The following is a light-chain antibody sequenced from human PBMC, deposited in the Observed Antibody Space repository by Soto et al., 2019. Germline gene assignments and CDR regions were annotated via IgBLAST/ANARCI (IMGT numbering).Light chain of an antibody. CDR3: QQRSNWPGWT. Sequence: EIVLTQSPATLSLSPGERATLSCRASQSVSSYLAGYQQKPGQAPWLLIYDASNRATGIAARFSGSGSGTDFTVTISSLEPEDFAVYYWQQRSNWPGWTFGQGTHLQIK. CDR1: QSVSSY. V-gene: IGKV3-11*01. J-gene: IGKJ2*02. CDR2: DAS.